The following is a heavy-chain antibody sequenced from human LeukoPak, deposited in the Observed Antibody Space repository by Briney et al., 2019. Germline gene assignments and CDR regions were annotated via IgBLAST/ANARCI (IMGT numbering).Heavy chain of an antibody. Sequence: PGGSLRLSCAAPGFTFSSYGMHLVRQAPGKGLEWVAFIRYDGSNKYYADSVKGRFTISRDNSKNTLYLQMNSLRAEDTAVYYCARGGKRAVAGTRSPQYFQHWGQGTLVTVSS. CDR1: GFTFSSYG. CDR3: ARGGKRAVAGTRSPQYFQH. V-gene: IGHV3-30*02. J-gene: IGHJ1*01. D-gene: IGHD6-19*01. CDR2: IRYDGSNK.